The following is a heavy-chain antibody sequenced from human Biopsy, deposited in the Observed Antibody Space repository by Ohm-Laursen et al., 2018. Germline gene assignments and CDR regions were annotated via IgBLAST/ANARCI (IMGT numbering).Heavy chain of an antibody. CDR3: ARNTGWYGDLYYFDY. Sequence: GASVKVSCNVSGYSFTSYYMHWVRQAPGQGLEWMGMINPSGSTTSYPQIFQGRVTMTRDTPKSTVYMELSSLRSADTAVYFCARNTGWYGDLYYFDYWGQGTLVTVSS. V-gene: IGHV1-46*01. D-gene: IGHD6-19*01. CDR1: GYSFTSYY. J-gene: IGHJ4*02. CDR2: INPSGSTT.